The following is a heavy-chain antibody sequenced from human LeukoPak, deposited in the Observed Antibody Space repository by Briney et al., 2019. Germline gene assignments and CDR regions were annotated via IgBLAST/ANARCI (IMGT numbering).Heavy chain of an antibody. V-gene: IGHV3-13*01. Sequence: GGSLRLSCAASGFTFSSYDMHWVRQATGKGLEWVSAIGTAGDTYYPGSVKGRFTISRDNAKNSLYLQMNSLRAEDTAVYYCAELGITMIGGVWGKGTTVTISS. CDR1: GFTFSSYD. D-gene: IGHD3-10*02. J-gene: IGHJ6*04. CDR3: AELGITMIGGV. CDR2: IGTAGDT.